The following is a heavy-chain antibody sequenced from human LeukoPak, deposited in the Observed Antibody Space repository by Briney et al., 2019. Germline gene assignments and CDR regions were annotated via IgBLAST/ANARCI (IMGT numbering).Heavy chain of an antibody. J-gene: IGHJ6*02. D-gene: IGHD3-3*01. V-gene: IGHV4-30-2*05. CDR2: IYHSGST. Sequence: SETLSLTCAVSGGSINSGGYSWSWIRQPPGKGLEWIGYIYHSGSTYYNPSLKRRVSISVDTSKNQFSLKLSSVTAADTAVYYCARDRYDSYPMDVWGQGATVTVSS. CDR1: GGSINSGGYS. CDR3: ARDRYDSYPMDV.